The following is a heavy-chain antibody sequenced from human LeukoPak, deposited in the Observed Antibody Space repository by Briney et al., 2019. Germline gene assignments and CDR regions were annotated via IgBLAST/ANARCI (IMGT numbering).Heavy chain of an antibody. J-gene: IGHJ5*02. CDR1: GGSFSGYY. D-gene: IGHD3-22*01. V-gene: IGHV4-34*01. CDR3: ARGRSYYDSSGYYYPNWFDP. Sequence: SETLTLTCAVYGGSFSGYYWSWIRQPPGKGLEWIGEINHSGSTNYNPSLKRRVTISVDTSKNQFSLKLSSVTAADTAVYYCARGRSYYDSSGYYYPNWFDPWGQGTLVTVSP. CDR2: INHSGST.